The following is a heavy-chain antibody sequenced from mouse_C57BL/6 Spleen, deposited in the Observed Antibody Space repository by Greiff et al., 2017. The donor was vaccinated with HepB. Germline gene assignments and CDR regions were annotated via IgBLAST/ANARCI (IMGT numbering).Heavy chain of an antibody. Sequence: VQRVESGAELVRPGTSVKVSCKASGYAFTNYLIEWVKQRPGQGLEWIGVINPGSGGTNYNEKFKGKATLTADKSSSTAYMQLSSLTSEDSAVYFCARGGGRQLRPAWFAYWGQGTLVTVSA. J-gene: IGHJ3*01. V-gene: IGHV1-54*01. D-gene: IGHD3-2*02. CDR3: ARGGGRQLRPAWFAY. CDR2: INPGSGGT. CDR1: GYAFTNYL.